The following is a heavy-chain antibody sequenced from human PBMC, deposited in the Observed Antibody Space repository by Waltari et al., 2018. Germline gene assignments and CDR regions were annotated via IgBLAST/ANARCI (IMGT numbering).Heavy chain of an antibody. V-gene: IGHV3-66*02. J-gene: IGHJ4*02. CDR2: IYDAGST. CDR1: GSTLTNNH. CDR3: ARARDEETAMVYFDH. D-gene: IGHD5-18*01. Sequence: EVQLVVSGGVLVHPGGSLRLSCAASGSTLTNNHMSWVRQAPGRGLEWVSLIYDAGSTYYPDSVRGRFTISRDNSKNTVHLQMNSLRVEDTAIYYCARARDEETAMVYFDHWGQGTLVSVSS.